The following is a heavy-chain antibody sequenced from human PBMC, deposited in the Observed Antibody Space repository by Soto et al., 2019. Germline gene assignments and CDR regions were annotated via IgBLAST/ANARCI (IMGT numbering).Heavy chain of an antibody. CDR2: ISGSGGST. D-gene: IGHD6-19*01. CDR3: AKDTYSSGQPATDH. V-gene: IGHV3-23*01. J-gene: IGHJ4*02. Sequence: GGSLRLSCAASGFTFSSYAMSWVRQAPGKGLEWVSAISGSGGSTYYADSVKGRFTISRDNSKNTLYLQMNSLRAEDTAVYYCAKDTYSSGQPATDHCGQGTLVTVSS. CDR1: GFTFSSYA.